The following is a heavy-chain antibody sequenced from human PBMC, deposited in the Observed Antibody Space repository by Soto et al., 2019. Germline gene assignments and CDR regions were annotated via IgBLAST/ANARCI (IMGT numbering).Heavy chain of an antibody. J-gene: IGHJ6*02. Sequence: QITLKESGPTLVKPTQTLTLTCTFSGFSLSTSGVGVAWIRQPPGQALEWLALTYWEDDKRYSPSLKRRLTINNAPSNCQEDLTMTNLDPVDTPIYFCALKWGRAAGMDVWGPGTT. CDR3: ALKWGRAAGMDV. CDR2: TYWEDDK. CDR1: GFSLSTSGVG. V-gene: IGHV2-5*02. D-gene: IGHD1-26*01.